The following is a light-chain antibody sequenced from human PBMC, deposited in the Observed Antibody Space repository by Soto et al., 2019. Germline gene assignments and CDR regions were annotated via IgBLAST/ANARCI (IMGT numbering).Light chain of an antibody. CDR3: QTWGTVVV. V-gene: IGLV4-69*01. CDR2: LNSDGSP. Sequence: QSVLTQSPSASASLGASVKLTCTLSSGHSSYAIAWHQQQPEKGPRYLMKLNSDGSPSNGGGIPDRFSGSSSGAERDLIISYFRYEYEADHSFQTWGTVVVFGVGTRLTVL. CDR1: SGHSSYA. J-gene: IGLJ2*01.